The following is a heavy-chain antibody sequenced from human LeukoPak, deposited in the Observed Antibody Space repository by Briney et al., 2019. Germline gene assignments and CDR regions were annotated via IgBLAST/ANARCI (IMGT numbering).Heavy chain of an antibody. J-gene: IGHJ4*02. CDR3: ARGRLQSGSYYFDY. CDR2: ISAYKGNT. V-gene: IGHV1-18*01. Sequence: ASVKVSCKASGYTFSSYGINWVRQAPGQGLEWMGWISAYKGNTNYAQKLQGRVTMTTDTSTSTAYMELRSPRSDDTAVYYCARGRLQSGSYYFDYWGQGTLVTVSS. CDR1: GYTFSSYG. D-gene: IGHD4-11*01.